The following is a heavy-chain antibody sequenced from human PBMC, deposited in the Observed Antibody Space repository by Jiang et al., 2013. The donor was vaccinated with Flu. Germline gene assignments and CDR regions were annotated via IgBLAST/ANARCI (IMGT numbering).Heavy chain of an antibody. CDR2: SRDKANSYST. CDR1: GFTFSDHF. V-gene: IGHV3-72*01. CDR3: TRGRGDSSGYYWFDY. D-gene: IGHD3-22*01. Sequence: VQLLESGGGLVQPGGSLRLSCAASGFTFSDHFMDWVRQAPGKGLEWVGRSRDKANSYSTEYAASVKGRFTVSRDESKSSLYLQMNSLKTEDTAVYYCTRGRGDSSGYYWFDYWGQETLVTVSS. J-gene: IGHJ4*02.